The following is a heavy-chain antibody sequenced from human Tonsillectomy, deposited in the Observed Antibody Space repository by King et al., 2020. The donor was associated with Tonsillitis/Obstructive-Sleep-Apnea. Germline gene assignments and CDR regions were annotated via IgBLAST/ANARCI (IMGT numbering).Heavy chain of an antibody. CDR2: ISTSRSYI. D-gene: IGHD3-16*01. CDR1: GFTFSPYR. Sequence: VPLVSSGGGLVQPGGSLRLSCAASGFTFSPYRLSWVRPAPGQGLEWVSSISTSRSYIYYGDSVKGRFTISRDNAKHSLYLQMHSLGAAATAGEDGAREAEEAGESGGKGTRGT. V-gene: IGHV3-21*01. CDR3: AREAEEAGES. J-gene: IGHJ6*03.